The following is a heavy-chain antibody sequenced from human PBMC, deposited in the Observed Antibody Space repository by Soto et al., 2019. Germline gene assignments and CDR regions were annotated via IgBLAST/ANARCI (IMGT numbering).Heavy chain of an antibody. CDR1: GFTFSSYA. V-gene: IGHV3-23*01. J-gene: IGHJ4*02. CDR2: ISGGGETT. Sequence: EVQLLESGGGLVQPGGSLGVSCAASGFTFSSYAMWWVRQAPGKGLECVSAISGGGETTYYADSVKGRFTISRDNSKNTLYLQMHSLRAEDTAVYYCAFNSGSGSYYFDYWGQGTLVTVSS. D-gene: IGHD3-10*01. CDR3: AFNSGSGSYYFDY.